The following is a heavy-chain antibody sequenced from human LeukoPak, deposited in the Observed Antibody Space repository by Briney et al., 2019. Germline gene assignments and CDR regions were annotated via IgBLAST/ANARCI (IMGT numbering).Heavy chain of an antibody. D-gene: IGHD4-17*01. Sequence: GGSLRLSCAASGFTFSSYGMHWVRQAPGKGLEWVAFIRYDGTNKYYADSVKGRFTISRDNSKNTLYLQMNSLRAEDTAVYYCAKDATTVTTQGDYWGQGTLVTVSS. CDR3: AKDATTVTTQGDY. J-gene: IGHJ4*02. V-gene: IGHV3-30*02. CDR1: GFTFSSYG. CDR2: IRYDGTNK.